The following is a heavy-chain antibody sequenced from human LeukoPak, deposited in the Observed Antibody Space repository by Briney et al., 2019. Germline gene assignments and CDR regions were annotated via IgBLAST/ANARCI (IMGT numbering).Heavy chain of an antibody. CDR3: AKYYDGSGYYPPYFDY. D-gene: IGHD3-22*01. CDR2: ISGSGGST. J-gene: IGHJ4*02. V-gene: IGHV3-23*01. Sequence: GGSLRLSCAASGFTFSSYAMSWVRQAPGKGLEWVSAISGSGGSTYYADSVKGRFTISRDNSKNTLYLQMNSLRAEDTAVYYCAKYYDGSGYYPPYFDYWGQGTLVTVSS. CDR1: GFTFSSYA.